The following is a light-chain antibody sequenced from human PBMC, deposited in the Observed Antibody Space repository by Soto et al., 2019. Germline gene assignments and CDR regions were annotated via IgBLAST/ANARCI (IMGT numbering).Light chain of an antibody. CDR2: GAS. Sequence: EIVMTQSPSTLSVSPGERATLSCRASQSVSSYLAWYQQKPGQAPRLLIYGASTRATGIPARFSGSGSGTEFTLTISSLQSEAFAVYYCQQRSNWPLITFGQGTRLEIK. J-gene: IGKJ5*01. V-gene: IGKV3-15*01. CDR1: QSVSSY. CDR3: QQRSNWPLIT.